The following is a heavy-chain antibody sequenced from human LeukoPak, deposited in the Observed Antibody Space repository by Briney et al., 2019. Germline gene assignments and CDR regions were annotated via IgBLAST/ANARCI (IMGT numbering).Heavy chain of an antibody. CDR1: GFTFSTYV. CDR2: ISSNGDNT. V-gene: IGHV3-64D*06. Sequence: GGSLRLSCSVSGFTFSTYVMHWVRQAPGKGLEYVSAISSNGDNTYYADSVKDRFTISRDNSKNTLYLQMSSLIADDTAVYYCVRGTGYWGQGTLVTVSS. J-gene: IGHJ4*02. CDR3: VRGTGY.